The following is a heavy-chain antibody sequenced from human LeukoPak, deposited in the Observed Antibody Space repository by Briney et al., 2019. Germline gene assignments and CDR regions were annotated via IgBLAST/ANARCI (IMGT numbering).Heavy chain of an antibody. CDR3: ARHGAGYCTNGVCRHFDY. J-gene: IGHJ4*02. CDR2: IYSGDSET. Sequence: GESLKISCKGSGYSFISYWIGWVRQMPGKGLEWMGSIYSGDSETRYSPSFQGQVTISADKSISTAYLQWSSLKASDTAMYYCARHGAGYCTNGVCRHFDYWGQGTLVTVSS. V-gene: IGHV5-51*01. CDR1: GYSFISYW. D-gene: IGHD2-8*01.